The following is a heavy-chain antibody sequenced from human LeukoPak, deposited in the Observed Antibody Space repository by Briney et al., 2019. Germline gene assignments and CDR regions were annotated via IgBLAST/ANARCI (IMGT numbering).Heavy chain of an antibody. CDR1: GGSISSGGYY. V-gene: IGHV4-31*03. CDR3: ARGGGYSYGLDYYYYYGMDV. CDR2: IYYSGTT. Sequence: SQTLSLTCTVSGGSISSGGYYWSWIRQHPGKGLEWIGYIYYSGTTYYNPSLKSRVTISVDTSKNQFSLKLTSVTAADTAVYYCARGGGYSYGLDYYYYYGMDVWGQGTTVTVSS. D-gene: IGHD5-18*01. J-gene: IGHJ6*02.